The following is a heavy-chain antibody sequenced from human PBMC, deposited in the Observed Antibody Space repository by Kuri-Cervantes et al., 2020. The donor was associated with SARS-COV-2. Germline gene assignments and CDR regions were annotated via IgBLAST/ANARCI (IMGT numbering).Heavy chain of an antibody. Sequence: LSLTCAASGFTFSSYSMNWVRQAPGKGLEWVSSISSSSSYIYYADSVKGRFTISRDNAKNSLYLQMNSLRAEDTAVYYCAREVRTVGYYYYMDVWGKGTTVTVSS. CDR2: ISSSSSYI. D-gene: IGHD4-23*01. CDR1: GFTFSSYS. J-gene: IGHJ6*03. V-gene: IGHV3-21*01. CDR3: AREVRTVGYYYYMDV.